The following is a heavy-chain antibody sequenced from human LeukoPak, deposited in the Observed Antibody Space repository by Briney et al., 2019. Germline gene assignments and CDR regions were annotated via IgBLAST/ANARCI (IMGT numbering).Heavy chain of an antibody. V-gene: IGHV3-66*01. CDR3: VRDAS. CDR1: GVTVSSNH. Sequence: GGSLRLSCAVSGVTVSSNHMSWVRQAPGKGLEWRSAIYSGGGTYYADSLKGRFTLSRDISKNTLYLQMNSLRAEDTAVYYCVRDASWGQGTLVSVFS. CDR2: IYSGGGT. J-gene: IGHJ4*02.